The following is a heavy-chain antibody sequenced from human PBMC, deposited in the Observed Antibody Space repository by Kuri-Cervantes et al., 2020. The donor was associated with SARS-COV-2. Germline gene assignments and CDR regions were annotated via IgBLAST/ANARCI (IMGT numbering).Heavy chain of an antibody. CDR3: ARKPSKLERQDFDY. CDR2: IYYSGST. CDR1: GGSISSYY. V-gene: IGHV4-59*12. Sequence: GSLRLSCTVSGGSISSYYWSWIRQPPGKGLEWIGYIYYSGSTNYNPSLKSRVTVSVDTSKNQFSLKLSSVTAADTAVYYCARKPSKLERQDFDYWGQGTLVTVSS. J-gene: IGHJ4*02. D-gene: IGHD1-1*01.